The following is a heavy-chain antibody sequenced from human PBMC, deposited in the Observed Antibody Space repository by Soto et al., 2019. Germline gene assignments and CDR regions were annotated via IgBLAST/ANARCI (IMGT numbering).Heavy chain of an antibody. D-gene: IGHD1-26*01. V-gene: IGHV3-30*02. CDR1: GFTFSSYG. CDR2: IWYDGSNK. J-gene: IGHJ4*02. Sequence: GGSLRLSCAASGFTFSSYGMHWVRQAPGKGLEWVAFIWYDGSNKYYADSVKGRFTISRDNSKNTLYLQMNSLRAEDTAVYYCAMARGSRPSDFWGQGTLVTVSS. CDR3: AMARGSRPSDF.